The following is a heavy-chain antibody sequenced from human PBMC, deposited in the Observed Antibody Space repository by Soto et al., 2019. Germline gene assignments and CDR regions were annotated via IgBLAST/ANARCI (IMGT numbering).Heavy chain of an antibody. CDR2: VYWTGST. Sequence: PSETLSLTCSVSGDSITTNGYYWAWIRQPPGKGLQWIGNVYWTGSTFYHPSLTSRVFISVDTSKNEFSLRLTSVTAADTAVYYCARSQYTYGLLIDYWGPGTLVTVSS. CDR3: ARSQYTYGLLIDY. D-gene: IGHD5-18*01. CDR1: GDSITTNGYY. J-gene: IGHJ4*02. V-gene: IGHV4-39*01.